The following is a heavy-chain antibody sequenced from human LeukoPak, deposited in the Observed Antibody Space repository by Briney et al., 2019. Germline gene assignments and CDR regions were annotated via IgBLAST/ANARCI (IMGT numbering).Heavy chain of an antibody. CDR1: GYSISSGYY. J-gene: IGHJ4*02. CDR2: IYHSGST. CDR3: ARPRGGGYFDY. V-gene: IGHV4-38-2*02. D-gene: IGHD3-16*01. Sequence: SETLSLTCTVSGYSISSGYYWGWIRQPPGKGLEWIGSIYHSGSTYYNPSLKSRVTISVDTSKNQFSLKLSSVTAADTAVYYCARPRGGGYFDYWGQGTLVTVSS.